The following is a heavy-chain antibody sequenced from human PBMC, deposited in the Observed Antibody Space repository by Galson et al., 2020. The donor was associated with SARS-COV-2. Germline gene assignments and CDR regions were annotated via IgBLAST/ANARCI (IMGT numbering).Heavy chain of an antibody. CDR2: IYYSGST. CDR1: GGSISSYY. J-gene: IGHJ4*02. V-gene: IGHV4-59*01. Sequence: SETLSLTCTVSGGSISSYYWSWIRQPPGKGLEWIGYIYYSGSTNYNPSLKSRVTISVDTSKNQFSLKLSSVTAADTAVYYCARACSSTSCPFDYWGQGTLVTVSS. CDR3: ARACSSTSCPFDY. D-gene: IGHD2-2*01.